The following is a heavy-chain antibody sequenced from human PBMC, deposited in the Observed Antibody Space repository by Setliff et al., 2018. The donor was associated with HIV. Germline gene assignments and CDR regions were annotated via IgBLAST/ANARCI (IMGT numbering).Heavy chain of an antibody. CDR1: GFTFSDYY. CDR2: VKQDGSGT. D-gene: IGHD4-4*01. Sequence: PGGSLRLSCAASGFTFSDYYMSWIRQAPGKGLEWVANVKQDGSGTSYADSVQGRFTISRDNAKNTLYLQMNSLRAEDTAVYYCVRDITTCWDVWGQGTTVTAP. CDR3: VRDITTCWDV. J-gene: IGHJ6*02. V-gene: IGHV3-7*01.